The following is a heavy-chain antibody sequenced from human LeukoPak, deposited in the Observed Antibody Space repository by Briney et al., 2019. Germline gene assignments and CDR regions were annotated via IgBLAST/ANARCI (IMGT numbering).Heavy chain of an antibody. J-gene: IGHJ5*02. V-gene: IGHV1-2*02. Sequence: ASVKVSCKASGYSFTAYYINWVRQAPGQGLEWMGWLNPNSGGTNYAQKFQGRVTMTRDTSISTAYMEVSRLRSDDTAVYYCARAKSQDCSIVNYQEWFDPWGQGTLVTVSS. CDR2: LNPNSGGT. CDR3: ARAKSQDCSIVNYQEWFDP. D-gene: IGHD2-2*01. CDR1: GYSFTAYY.